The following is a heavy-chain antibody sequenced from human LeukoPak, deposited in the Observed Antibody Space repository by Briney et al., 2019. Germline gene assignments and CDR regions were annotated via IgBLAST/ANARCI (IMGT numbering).Heavy chain of an antibody. J-gene: IGHJ4*02. CDR2: IYPGDSDT. Sequence: LGESLKISCKGSGYSFTSYWIGWVRQMPGKGLEWMGIIYPGDSDTRYSPSFQGQVTISADKSISTVYLQWSSLKASDTAMYYCVKSSSTWPPVYYFDYWGQGTLVTVSS. D-gene: IGHD6-13*01. CDR1: GYSFTSYW. V-gene: IGHV5-51*01. CDR3: VKSSSTWPPVYYFDY.